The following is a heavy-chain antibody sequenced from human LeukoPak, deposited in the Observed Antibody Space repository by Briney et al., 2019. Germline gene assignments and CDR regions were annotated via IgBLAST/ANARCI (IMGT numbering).Heavy chain of an antibody. V-gene: IGHV4-34*01. CDR1: GGSFSGYY. CDR3: ASGSGKLDPNIVITFGGVIAPFDY. J-gene: IGHJ4*02. Sequence: SETLSLTCAVYGGSFSGYYWSWIRQPPGKGLEWIGEINHSGSTNYNPSLKSRVTISVDTSKNQFSLKLSSVTAADTAVYYCASGSGKLDPNIVITFGGVIAPFDYWGQGTLVTVSS. CDR2: INHSGST. D-gene: IGHD3-16*02.